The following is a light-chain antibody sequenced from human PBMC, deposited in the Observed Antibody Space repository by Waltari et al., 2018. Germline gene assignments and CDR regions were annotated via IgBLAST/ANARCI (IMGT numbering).Light chain of an antibody. Sequence: QSVVTQPPSASGTPGQRVTIPCSGSSPNIGKNFVYWYHQSPGTAPKLLIYRNNQRPSGVPDRFSGSKSGTSASLAISGLRSEDESDYYCATWDDSLRGWVFGGGTKLTVL. V-gene: IGLV1-47*01. CDR2: RNN. J-gene: IGLJ3*02. CDR1: SPNIGKNF. CDR3: ATWDDSLRGWV.